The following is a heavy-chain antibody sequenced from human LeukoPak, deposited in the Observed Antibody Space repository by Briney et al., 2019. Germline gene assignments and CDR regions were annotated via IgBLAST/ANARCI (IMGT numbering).Heavy chain of an antibody. CDR1: GFTFDDYA. V-gene: IGHV3-9*01. CDR3: AKASSSTSFDY. D-gene: IGHD2-2*01. Sequence: GRSLRLSCAASGFTFDDYAMHWVRQAPGKGLEWVSGISWNSGSIGYADSVKGRFTISRDNAKNSLYLQMNSLRAGDTALYYCAKASSSTSFDYWGQGTLVTVSS. CDR2: ISWNSGSI. J-gene: IGHJ4*02.